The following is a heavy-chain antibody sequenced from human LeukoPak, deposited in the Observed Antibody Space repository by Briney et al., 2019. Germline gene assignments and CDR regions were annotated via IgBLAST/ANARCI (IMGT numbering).Heavy chain of an antibody. J-gene: IGHJ4*02. D-gene: IGHD2-15*01. Sequence: PGGSLRLSCAASGFTFSSYSMNWVRQAPGKGLEWVSSISSSSSYIYYADSVKGRFTISRDNAKNSLYLQMNSLRAEDTAVYYCARGDCSGGSCYLPSYWGQGTLVTVSS. CDR3: ARGDCSGGSCYLPSY. CDR2: ISSSSSYI. V-gene: IGHV3-21*01. CDR1: GFTFSSYS.